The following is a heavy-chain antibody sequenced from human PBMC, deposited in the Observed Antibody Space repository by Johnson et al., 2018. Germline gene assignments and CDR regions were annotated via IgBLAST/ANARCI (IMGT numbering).Heavy chain of an antibody. CDR2: ISSSSSYI. Sequence: VQLVQSGGGLVQPGGSLRLSCAASGFTFSSYAMSWVRQAPGKGLEWVSSISSSSSYIYYADSVKGRFTISRNNAKNSLYLQMNSLRPEDTAVSYCARTSKKGIAASGCDIWGQGTMVTVSS. V-gene: IGHV3-21*01. CDR1: GFTFSSYA. J-gene: IGHJ3*02. D-gene: IGHD6-13*01. CDR3: ARTSKKGIAASGCDI.